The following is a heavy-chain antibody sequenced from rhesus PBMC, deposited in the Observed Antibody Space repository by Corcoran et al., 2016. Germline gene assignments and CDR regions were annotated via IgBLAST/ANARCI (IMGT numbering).Heavy chain of an antibody. V-gene: IGHV3-100*02. J-gene: IGHJ4*01. CDR1: GWTFRSYE. CDR2: ISDSGITT. Sequence: DVKLVEYGGGSGKPGGSLRLSCVDYGWTFRSYEMHWVRQAQGKGLDVVSVISDSGITTYYAASVKGRFTISRDNAKNSLFLQMNSLRAEDTAVYYCTRGYSWNTNSFDYWGQGVLVTVSS. CDR3: TRGYSWNTNSFDY. D-gene: IGHD1-20*01.